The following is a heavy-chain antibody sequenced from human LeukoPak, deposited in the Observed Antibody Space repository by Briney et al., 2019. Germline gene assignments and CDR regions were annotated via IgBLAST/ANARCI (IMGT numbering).Heavy chain of an antibody. J-gene: IGHJ6*01. Sequence: PGGSLTLSCAASGFTFDDYGMSWVRQAPRKGLGLVSGINWNGGSTGYADSVKGRFTISRDNANNSLYLQMKSLRADDTAVYYCADLGITMNGGVWGKGTTVT. CDR1: GFTFDDYG. CDR3: ADLGITMNGGV. CDR2: INWNGGST. V-gene: IGHV3-20*04. D-gene: IGHD3-10*02.